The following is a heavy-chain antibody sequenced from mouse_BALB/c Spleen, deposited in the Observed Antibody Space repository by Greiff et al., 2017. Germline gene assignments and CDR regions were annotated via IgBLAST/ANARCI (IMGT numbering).Heavy chain of an antibody. CDR1: GYTFTSYW. D-gene: IGHD1-1*01. J-gene: IGHJ2*01. CDR3: ASGGSSYYFDY. CDR2: INPSTGYT. V-gene: IGHV1-7*01. Sequence: QLQQSGAELAKPGASVKMSCKASGYTFTSYWMHWVKQRPGQGLEWIGYINPSTGYTEYNQKFKDKATLTADKSSSTAYTQLSSLTSEDSAVYYCASGGSSYYFDYWGQGTTLTVSS.